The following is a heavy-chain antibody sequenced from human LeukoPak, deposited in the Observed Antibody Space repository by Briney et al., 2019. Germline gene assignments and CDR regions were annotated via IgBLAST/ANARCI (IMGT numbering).Heavy chain of an antibody. V-gene: IGHV4-39*01. Sequence: SETLSLTCTVSDDPARSDHYYGGWVRQPPGKGLEWIGNIYYSGSTYYKPSLKSRVTMSVDTSKNQFFLKLNSVTAADTAVYYCARGRPYSGGYHLDYWGQGTLVTVSA. CDR1: DDPARSDHYY. CDR2: IYYSGST. D-gene: IGHD1-26*01. J-gene: IGHJ4*02. CDR3: ARGRPYSGGYHLDY.